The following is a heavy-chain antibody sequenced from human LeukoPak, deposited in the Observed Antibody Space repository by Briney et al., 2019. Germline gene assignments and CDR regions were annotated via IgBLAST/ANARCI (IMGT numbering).Heavy chain of an antibody. CDR3: ARGQRTVVTPFDY. V-gene: IGHV4-34*01. CDR2: INHSGGT. J-gene: IGHJ4*02. Sequence: PSETLSLTCAVYGGSFSGYYWSWIRQPPGKGLEWIGEINHSGGTNYNPSLKSRVTISVDTSKNQFSLKLSSVTAADTAVYYCARGQRTVVTPFDYWGQGTLVTVSS. CDR1: GGSFSGYY. D-gene: IGHD4-23*01.